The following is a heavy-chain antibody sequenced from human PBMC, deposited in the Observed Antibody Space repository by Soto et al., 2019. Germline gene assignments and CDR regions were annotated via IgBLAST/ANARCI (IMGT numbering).Heavy chain of an antibody. CDR3: ARSYGSWYVGPMDF. CDR1: VGTFSSYA. D-gene: IGHD6-13*01. V-gene: IGHV1-69*13. Sequence: EASVKVSYPGSVGTFSSYAIRWGRQAPGQGLEWMGGIIPIFGTANYAQKFQGRVTITAAESTSTAYMELSSLRSEDTAEYYWARSYGSWYVGPMDFWGQGTTVTVSS. CDR2: IIPIFGTA. J-gene: IGHJ6*02.